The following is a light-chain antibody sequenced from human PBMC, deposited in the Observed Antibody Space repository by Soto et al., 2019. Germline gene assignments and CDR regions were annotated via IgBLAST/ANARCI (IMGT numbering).Light chain of an antibody. CDR1: QSLSSNY. V-gene: IGKV3-20*01. CDR3: EQYDTVPRT. J-gene: IGKJ1*01. Sequence: ELVLTQSPGTLSLSPADRATVSCRASQSLSSNYLAWYQQKPGQAPNLLLYGASTTATDIPARFSGSGSWTYFAVTITRLEPAEFAVYFCEQYDTVPRTFGQGTEVEIQ. CDR2: GAS.